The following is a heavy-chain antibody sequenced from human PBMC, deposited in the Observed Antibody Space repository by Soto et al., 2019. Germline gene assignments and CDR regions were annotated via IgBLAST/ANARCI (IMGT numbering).Heavy chain of an antibody. V-gene: IGHV3-23*01. CDR1: GFTFSSSA. CDR3: AKRTVGWYFDL. D-gene: IGHD4-17*01. CDR2: ISGSGGST. J-gene: IGHJ2*01. Sequence: EVQLLESGGGLVQPGGSLRLSCAASGFTFSSSAMNWVRQAPGKGLEWVSGISGSGGSTYYADAVKGRFTISRDNSKKTLYLQMNSLRAEDTAVYYCAKRTVGWYFDLWGRGTLVTVSS.